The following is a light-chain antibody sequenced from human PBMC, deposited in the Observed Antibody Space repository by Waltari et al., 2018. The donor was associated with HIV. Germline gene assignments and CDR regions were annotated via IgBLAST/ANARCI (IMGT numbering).Light chain of an antibody. CDR3: ATWADRPSGPVV. CDR2: RNN. Sequence: QSVLTQPPSASGTPGQRVTISCSGSSSKIGSNYVHWYQQLPGTAPKLLIYRNNQRAAGVPDRFSGSKSGTSASLAISVLRSEDEADYYCATWADRPSGPVVFGGGTKVTVL. J-gene: IGLJ2*01. V-gene: IGLV1-47*01. CDR1: SSKIGSNY.